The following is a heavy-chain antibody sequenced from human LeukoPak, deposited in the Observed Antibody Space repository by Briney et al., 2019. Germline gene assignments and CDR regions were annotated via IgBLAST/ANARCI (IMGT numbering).Heavy chain of an antibody. V-gene: IGHV1-8*01. CDR1: GYTFTSYD. Sequence: ASVKVSCKASGYTFTSYDINWVRQATGQGLEWMGWMNPNSGNTGYAQKFQGRVTMTRNTSISTAYMELRSLRSDDTAVYYCAREDYEMYYFDYWGQGTLVTVSS. D-gene: IGHD3-22*01. CDR3: AREDYEMYYFDY. CDR2: MNPNSGNT. J-gene: IGHJ4*02.